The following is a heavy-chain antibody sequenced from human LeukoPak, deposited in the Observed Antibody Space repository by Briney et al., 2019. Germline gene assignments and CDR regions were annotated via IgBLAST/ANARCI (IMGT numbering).Heavy chain of an antibody. CDR1: GGALSAYY. V-gene: IGHV4-59*08. CDR2: IYYSGST. J-gene: IGHJ4*02. Sequence: SESLSLTPAVSGGALSAYYWSWIPQPPGHGREWIGDIYYSGSTNYNPSLKSRVTISVDTSKNQCSLTLTSVTAADTAVYYCARAMSIAARLQTVFDYWGQGTLVTASS. D-gene: IGHD6-6*01. CDR3: ARAMSIAARLQTVFDY.